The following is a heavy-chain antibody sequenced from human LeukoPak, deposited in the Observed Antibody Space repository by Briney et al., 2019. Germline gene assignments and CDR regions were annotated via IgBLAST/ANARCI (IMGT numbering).Heavy chain of an antibody. J-gene: IGHJ3*02. D-gene: IGHD6-19*01. CDR1: GGSFSSGDYS. CDR3: ARVTIAVAGIDAFDI. Sequence: SQTLSLTCTVSGGSFSSGDYSWNWIRQPAGQGLEWIGRLFSSGTTNYNPSLKSRVTISGDTSNNQFSLKLTSVTAADTAVYYCARVTIAVAGIDAFDIWGQGTMVTVSS. CDR2: LFSSGTT. V-gene: IGHV4-61*02.